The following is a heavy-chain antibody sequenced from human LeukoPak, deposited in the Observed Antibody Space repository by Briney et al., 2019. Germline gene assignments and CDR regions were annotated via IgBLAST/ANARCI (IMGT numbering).Heavy chain of an antibody. CDR1: GGSISSGDYY. V-gene: IGHV4-30-4*01. Sequence: SETLSLTCTVSGGSISSGDYYWSWIRQPPGKGLEWIGYIYYSGSTYYNPSLKSRVTISVDTSKNQFSLKLSSVTAADTAVYYCARVGSGRFVDYWGQGTLVTVSS. CDR3: ARVGSGRFVDY. D-gene: IGHD6-19*01. J-gene: IGHJ4*02. CDR2: IYYSGST.